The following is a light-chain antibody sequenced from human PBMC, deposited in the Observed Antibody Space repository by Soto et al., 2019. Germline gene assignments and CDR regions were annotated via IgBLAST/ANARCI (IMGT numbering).Light chain of an antibody. CDR2: DAS. CDR3: QHRSAWPIT. J-gene: IGKJ4*01. CDR1: QSVRSY. Sequence: EIVLTQSPATLSLSPGERATLSCGASQSVRSYLVWYPQKPGQAPRLLIYDASTRATGIPARFSGSGSGTDFTLTISSLGPEDFAVYYCQHRSAWPITFGGGTKVEIK. V-gene: IGKV3-11*01.